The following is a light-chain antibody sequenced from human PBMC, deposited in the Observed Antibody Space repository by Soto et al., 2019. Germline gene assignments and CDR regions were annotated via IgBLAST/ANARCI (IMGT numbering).Light chain of an antibody. CDR3: QQRSSWIT. V-gene: IGKV3-11*01. CDR1: QSVSSF. J-gene: IGKJ5*01. CDR2: DAS. Sequence: EIVLTQSPATLSLSPGERATLSGRASQSVSSFLAWYQQRPGQAPRLLIFDASNRATGIPARFSGSGSGTDFTLTISSLEPEDFAVYYCQQRSSWITFGQGTRLEIK.